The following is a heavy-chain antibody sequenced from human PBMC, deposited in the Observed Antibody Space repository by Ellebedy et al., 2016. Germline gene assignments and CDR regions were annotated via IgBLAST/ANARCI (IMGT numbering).Heavy chain of an antibody. CDR3: ARGWIAARYFDY. CDR1: GGSISSSSYY. V-gene: IGHV4-39*07. J-gene: IGHJ4*02. D-gene: IGHD6-25*01. Sequence: SETLSLTXTVSGGSISSSSYYWSWIRQPPGKGLEWIEEINHSGSTNYNPSLKSRVTISVDTSKNQFSLKLSSVTAADTAVYYCARGWIAARYFDYWGQGTLVTVSS. CDR2: INHSGST.